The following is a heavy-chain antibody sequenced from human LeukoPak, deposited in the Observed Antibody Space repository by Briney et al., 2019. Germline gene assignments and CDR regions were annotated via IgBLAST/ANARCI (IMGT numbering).Heavy chain of an antibody. D-gene: IGHD1-26*01. Sequence: GGSLRLSCAASGFTFSNAWMSWVRQAPGKGLEWVGRIKSKTDGGTTDYAAPVKGRFTISRDDSKTTLYLQMNSLKTEDTAVYYCTTAPRGGSYLDAFDIWGQGTMVTVSS. V-gene: IGHV3-15*01. J-gene: IGHJ3*02. CDR1: GFTFSNAW. CDR3: TTAPRGGSYLDAFDI. CDR2: IKSKTDGGTT.